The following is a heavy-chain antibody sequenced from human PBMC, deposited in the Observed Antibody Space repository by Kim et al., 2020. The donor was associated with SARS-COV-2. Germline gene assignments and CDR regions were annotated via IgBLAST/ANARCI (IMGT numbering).Heavy chain of an antibody. D-gene: IGHD3-9*01. J-gene: IGHJ4*02. CDR2: ISYDGSNK. CDR3: AKGGYYDILTGPDY. CDR1: GFTFSSYG. Sequence: GGSLRLSCAASGFTFSSYGMHWVRQAPGKGLEWVAVISYDGSNKYYADSVKGRFTISRDKSKNTLYLQMNSLRAEDTAVYYCAKGGYYDILTGPDYWGQGTLVTVSS. V-gene: IGHV3-30*18.